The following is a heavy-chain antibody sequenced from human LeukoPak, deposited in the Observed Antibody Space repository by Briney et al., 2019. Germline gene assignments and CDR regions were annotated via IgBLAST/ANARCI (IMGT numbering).Heavy chain of an antibody. CDR2: ISYDGSNK. D-gene: IGHD2-21*02. Sequence: GGSLRLSCAASGFTFSSYAMHWVRQAPGKGLEVEAVISYDGSNKYYAESVKGRFTISRDNSTNTLYLQMNSRRAEDTAVHYCAKGVKQIVVVTAHHNLDYWGQGTLVTVSS. CDR3: AKGVKQIVVVTAHHNLDY. J-gene: IGHJ4*02. CDR1: GFTFSSYA. V-gene: IGHV3-30*01.